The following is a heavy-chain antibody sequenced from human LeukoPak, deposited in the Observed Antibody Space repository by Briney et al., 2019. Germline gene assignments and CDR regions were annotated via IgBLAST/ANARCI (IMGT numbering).Heavy chain of an antibody. V-gene: IGHV3-43*01. CDR2: ISWDGGST. Sequence: GGSLRLSCAASGFTFDDYTMHWVRQAPGKGLEWVSLISWDGGSTYYADSVKGRFTISRDDSKNSLYLQMNSLRTEDTALYYCAKGGVWAVAGWFDPWGQGTLVTVSS. D-gene: IGHD6-13*01. J-gene: IGHJ5*02. CDR3: AKGGVWAVAGWFDP. CDR1: GFTFDDYT.